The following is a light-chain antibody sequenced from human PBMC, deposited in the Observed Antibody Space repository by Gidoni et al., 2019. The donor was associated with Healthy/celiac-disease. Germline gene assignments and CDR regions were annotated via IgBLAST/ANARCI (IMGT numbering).Light chain of an antibody. V-gene: IGKV1-39*01. Sequence: DIQMTQSPSSVGDRVTITCRASQSISSYLNWYQQKPGKAPKLLIYAASNLQSGVPSRFSGSGSGTDFTLTISRLQPEDFATYYCQQSYSTPRTFGQGTKLEIK. J-gene: IGKJ2*01. CDR3: QQSYSTPRT. CDR2: AAS. CDR1: QSISSY.